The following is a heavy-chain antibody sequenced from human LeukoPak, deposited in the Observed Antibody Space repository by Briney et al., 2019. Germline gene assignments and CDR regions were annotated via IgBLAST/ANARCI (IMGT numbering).Heavy chain of an antibody. CDR2: ISAYNGNT. CDR3: ARGSGSYPLLLFDY. CDR1: GYTFTSYG. V-gene: IGHV1-18*01. J-gene: IGHJ4*02. D-gene: IGHD1-26*01. Sequence: ASVKVSCKASGYTFTSYGIRWVRQAPGQGLEWMGWISAYNGNTNYAQKLQGRVTMTTDTSTSTAYMELRSLRSDDTAVYYCARGSGSYPLLLFDYWGQGTLVTVSS.